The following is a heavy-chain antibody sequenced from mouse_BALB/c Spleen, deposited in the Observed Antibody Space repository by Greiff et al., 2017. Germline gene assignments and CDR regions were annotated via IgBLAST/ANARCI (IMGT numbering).Heavy chain of an antibody. CDR2: INPYNDGT. D-gene: IGHD2-1*01. CDR1: GYTFTSYV. V-gene: IGHV1-14*01. J-gene: IGHJ1*01. CDR3: AREGNYWYFDV. Sequence: VQLHQSGPELVKPGASVKMSCKASGYTFTSYVMHWVKQKPGQGLEWIGYINPYNDGTKYNEKFKGKATLTSDKSSSTAYMQLSSLASEDSALYYCAREGNYWYFDVWGAGTTVTVSS.